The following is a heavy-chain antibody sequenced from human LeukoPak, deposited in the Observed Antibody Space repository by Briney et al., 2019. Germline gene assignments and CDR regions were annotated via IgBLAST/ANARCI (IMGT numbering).Heavy chain of an antibody. J-gene: IGHJ5*02. D-gene: IGHD3-10*01. CDR2: IYYSGST. CDR3: ARSVRYGSGSTQRDCYNWFDP. Sequence: SETLSLTCTVSGYSISSSYYWSWIRQPPGKGLEWIGYIYYSGSTNYNPSLKSRVTISVDTSKNQFSLKLSSVTAADTAVYYCARSVRYGSGSTQRDCYNWFDPWGQGTLVTVSS. V-gene: IGHV4-61*01. CDR1: GYSISSSYY.